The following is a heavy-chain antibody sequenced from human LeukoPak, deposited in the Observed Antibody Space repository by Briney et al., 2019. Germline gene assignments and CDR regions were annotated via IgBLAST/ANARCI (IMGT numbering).Heavy chain of an antibody. CDR2: ISYDGSNK. CDR1: GFTFSSYG. D-gene: IGHD4-17*01. CDR3: ARTSPDYGDYVGHFDY. J-gene: IGHJ4*02. Sequence: PGGSLRLSCAASGFTFSSYGMHWVRQAPGKGLEWVAVISYDGSNKYYADSVKGRFTISRDNSKNTLYLQMNSLRAEDTAVYYCARTSPDYGDYVGHFDYWGQGTLVTVSS. V-gene: IGHV3-30*03.